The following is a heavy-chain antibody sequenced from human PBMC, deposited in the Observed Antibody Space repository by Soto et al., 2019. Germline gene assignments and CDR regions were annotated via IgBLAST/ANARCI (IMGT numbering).Heavy chain of an antibody. CDR2: IYYSGST. D-gene: IGHD3-22*01. CDR1: GGSISPYY. Sequence: PSETLSLTCTVSGGSISPYYWSWIRQTPGKGLEWIAYIYYSGSTNYNPSLKSRVTISVDTSKNQCSLKLSSVTAADTAVYYCARASYYSDSFGCFLDSWGQGTLVTVSS. J-gene: IGHJ4*02. V-gene: IGHV4-59*01. CDR3: ARASYYSDSFGCFLDS.